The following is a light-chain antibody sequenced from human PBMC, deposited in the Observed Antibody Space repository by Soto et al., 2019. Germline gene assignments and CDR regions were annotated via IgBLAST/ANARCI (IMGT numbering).Light chain of an antibody. CDR2: GDF. J-gene: IGLJ1*01. CDR3: QSYDRSLSGFV. V-gene: IGLV1-40*01. Sequence: QSVLTQPPSVSGAPGQRVTISCTGSTSNTGAGYDVHWYQHLPGTAPKLLIYGDFNRPSGVPDRISGSKSATSASLAITGLQAEDEADYYCQSYDRSLSGFVCGTGTKLTVL. CDR1: TSNTGAGYD.